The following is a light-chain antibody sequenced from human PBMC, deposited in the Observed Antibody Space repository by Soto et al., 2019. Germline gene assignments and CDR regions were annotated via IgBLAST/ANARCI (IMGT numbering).Light chain of an antibody. J-gene: IGKJ3*01. CDR3: QQYDSYILA. Sequence: DIQMTQSPSTLSASVGDRVTITCRASQSIGSWLAWYQQKPGRAPKLLISKASSLESGVPSRFTGSGSGTEFTLTISSLQPDDFATYYCQQYDSYILAVGTGTKVQIK. V-gene: IGKV1-5*03. CDR1: QSIGSW. CDR2: KAS.